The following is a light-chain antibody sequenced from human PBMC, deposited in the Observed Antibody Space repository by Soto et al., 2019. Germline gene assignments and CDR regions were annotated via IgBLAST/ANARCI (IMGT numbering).Light chain of an antibody. CDR2: KAS. CDR1: QTISSW. Sequence: DIQMTQSPSTLSGSVGDRVTITCRASQTISSWLAWYQQKPGKAPKLLIYKASTLKSGVPSRFSGSGSGTEFNLTISSMQPDDFATYYCQHYNSYSEALGQGTQVALK. CDR3: QHYNSYSEA. V-gene: IGKV1-5*03. J-gene: IGKJ1*01.